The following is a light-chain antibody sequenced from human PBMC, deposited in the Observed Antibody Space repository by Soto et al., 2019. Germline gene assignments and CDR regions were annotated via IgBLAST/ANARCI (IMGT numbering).Light chain of an antibody. CDR2: DAS. V-gene: IGKV1-5*01. Sequence: DIHMTQSPSTLSASVLDRVTITCRASQSISSWLAWYQQKPGKAPKLMIYDASSLESGVPSRFSGSGSGTEFTLTISRLQTDDFATYYCQQYNSYWTFGQGTKVDIK. CDR3: QQYNSYWT. CDR1: QSISSW. J-gene: IGKJ1*01.